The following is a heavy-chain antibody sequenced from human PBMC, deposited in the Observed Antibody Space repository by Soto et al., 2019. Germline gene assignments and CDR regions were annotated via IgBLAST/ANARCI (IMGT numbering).Heavy chain of an antibody. CDR1: GGPFSSYA. CDR3: ARAVMGSGWTYDY. V-gene: IGHV1-69*01. D-gene: IGHD6-19*01. Sequence: QVQLVQSGAEVKKPGSSVKVSCKASGGPFSSYAISWVRQAPGQGHEWMGGIIPIFGTANYAQKFQGRVTITADESTSTAYMELSSLRSEDTAVYYCARAVMGSGWTYDYWGQGTLVTVSS. CDR2: IIPIFGTA. J-gene: IGHJ4*02.